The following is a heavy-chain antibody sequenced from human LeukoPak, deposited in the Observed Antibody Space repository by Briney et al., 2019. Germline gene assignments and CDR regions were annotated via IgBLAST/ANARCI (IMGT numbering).Heavy chain of an antibody. CDR1: GFTFSSYS. Sequence: GGSLRLSCAASGFTFSSYSMNWVRQAPGKGLEWVSSISSSSSYIYYADSVKGRFTISRDNAKNSLYLQMNSLRAEDTANYCAKDPGGLYSGYDLSYYYYMDVWGKGTTVTVSS. J-gene: IGHJ6*03. CDR3: AKDPGGLYSGYDLSYYYYMDV. D-gene: IGHD5-12*01. CDR2: ISSSSSYI. V-gene: IGHV3-21*01.